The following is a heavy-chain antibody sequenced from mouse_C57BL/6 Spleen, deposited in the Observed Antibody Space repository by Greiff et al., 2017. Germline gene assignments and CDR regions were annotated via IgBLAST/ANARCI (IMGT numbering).Heavy chain of an antibody. V-gene: IGHV5-6*02. CDR3: ARRICDGSLAY. J-gene: IGHJ3*01. Sequence: DVKLVESGGDLVKPGGSLKLSCAASGFTFSSYGMSWVRQTPDKRLEWVATISSGGSYTYYPDSVKGRFTISRDNAKNTLYLQMSSLKSEDTAMYYCARRICDGSLAYWGQGTLVTVSA. CDR1: GFTFSSYG. CDR2: ISSGGSYT. D-gene: IGHD2-3*01.